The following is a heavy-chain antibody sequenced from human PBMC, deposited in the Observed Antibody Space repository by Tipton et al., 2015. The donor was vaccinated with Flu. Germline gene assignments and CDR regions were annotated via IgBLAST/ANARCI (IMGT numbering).Heavy chain of an antibody. J-gene: IGHJ4*02. Sequence: LRLSCTVSRGSISSYYWSWIRQPPGKGLEYIGYLHYTGDTNYNPSLKSRVTMSVDTSKNQFSLKLSSVTAADTAVYYCARLTSFSDSSGFYSDYFESWGQGTLVTVSS. CDR2: LHYTGDT. V-gene: IGHV4-59*01. CDR1: RGSISSYY. CDR3: ARLTSFSDSSGFYSDYFES. D-gene: IGHD3-22*01.